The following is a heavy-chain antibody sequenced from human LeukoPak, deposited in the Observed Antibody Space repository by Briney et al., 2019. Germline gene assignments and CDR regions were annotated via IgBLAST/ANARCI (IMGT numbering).Heavy chain of an antibody. CDR3: AKTWGNSAWQPLDY. CDR1: GFTFSTYA. Sequence: GGSLRLSCAASGFTFSTYAMSWVRQAPGKGLEWVSTISDSGANTYYADSVRGRFTISRDNSKNTLYLQKNSLRADDTAIYYCAKTWGNSAWQPLDYWGQGTLVTVSS. V-gene: IGHV3-23*01. D-gene: IGHD6-19*01. CDR2: ISDSGANT. J-gene: IGHJ4*02.